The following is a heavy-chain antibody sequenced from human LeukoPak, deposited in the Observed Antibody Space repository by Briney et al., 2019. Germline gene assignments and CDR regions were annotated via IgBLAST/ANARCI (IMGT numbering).Heavy chain of an antibody. Sequence: SETLSLTCTVSGASISSYYWNWIRQPPGKGLEWIGYMHYSGSTNYNPSLKSRVTISVDRSKNQFSLKLSSVTAADTAVYYCARGRDSSSWYVHYFDYWGQGTLVTVSS. CDR3: ARGRDSSSWYVHYFDY. CDR2: MHYSGST. V-gene: IGHV4-59*12. J-gene: IGHJ4*02. D-gene: IGHD6-13*01. CDR1: GASISSYY.